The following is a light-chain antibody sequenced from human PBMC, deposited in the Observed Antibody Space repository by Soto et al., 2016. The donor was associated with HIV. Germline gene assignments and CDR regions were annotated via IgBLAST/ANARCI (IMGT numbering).Light chain of an antibody. CDR3: QQYNTPPWT. CDR2: KVS. V-gene: IGKV1-5*03. CDR1: QSVNDW. Sequence: DIQLTQSPSTLSASVGDRVTIICRASQSVNDWLAWYQQKPGTPPILLIYKVSTLESGVPSRFSGVGFGTDFTLTISTLQPEDSAIYYCQQYNTPPWTFGQGTKVEI. J-gene: IGKJ1*01.